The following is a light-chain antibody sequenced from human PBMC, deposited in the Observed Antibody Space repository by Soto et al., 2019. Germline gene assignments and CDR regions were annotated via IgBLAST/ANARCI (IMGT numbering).Light chain of an antibody. J-gene: IGLJ1*01. CDR1: TSDIGGYNY. CDR3: SSHGGNSPYV. Sequence: QSAPTQPPSASGSPGQSVAISCTGTTSDIGGYNYVSWYQQHPGKAPKLMIYEVNKRPSGVPDRFSGSKSGNTASLTVSVLQAEDEADYYCSSHGGNSPYVFGTGTKVTVL. CDR2: EVN. V-gene: IGLV2-8*01.